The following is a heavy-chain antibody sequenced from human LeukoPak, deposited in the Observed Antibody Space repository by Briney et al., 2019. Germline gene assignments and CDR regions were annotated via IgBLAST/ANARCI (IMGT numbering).Heavy chain of an antibody. CDR1: GGSFSGYY. CDR2: INHSGST. V-gene: IGHV4-34*01. Sequence: PSETLSLTCAVYGGSFSGYYWSWIRQPPGKGLEWIGEINHSGSTNYNPSLKSRVTISVDTSKNQFSLKLSSVTAADTAVYYCARQWLRSPHNWDQGTLVTVSS. J-gene: IGHJ4*02. D-gene: IGHD5-12*01. CDR3: ARQWLRSPHN.